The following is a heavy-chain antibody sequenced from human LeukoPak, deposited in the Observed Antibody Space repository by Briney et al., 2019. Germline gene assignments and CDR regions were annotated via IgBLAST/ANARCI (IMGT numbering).Heavy chain of an antibody. D-gene: IGHD1-26*01. V-gene: IGHV1-69*05. J-gene: IGHJ4*02. CDR3: ATGIVGARGMDY. CDR2: IIPIFGTA. CDR1: GGTFSSYA. Sequence: ASVKVSCKASGGTFSSYAISWVRQAPGQGLEWMGGIIPIFGTANYAQKFQGRVTITTDESTSTAYMELSSLRSEDTAVYYCATGIVGARGMDYWGQGNLVTVSS.